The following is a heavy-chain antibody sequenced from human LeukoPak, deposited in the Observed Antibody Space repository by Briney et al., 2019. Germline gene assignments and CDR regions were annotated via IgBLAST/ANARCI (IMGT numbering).Heavy chain of an antibody. CDR3: ARASANYDILTGYYYFDY. CDR2: ISYDGSNK. J-gene: IGHJ4*02. V-gene: IGHV3-30*04. Sequence: PGGSLRLSCAASGFTFSSYPMHWVRQAPGKGLEWVAVISYDGSNKYYADSVKGRFTIYRDNSKNTLYLQMNSLRAEDTAVYYCARASANYDILTGYYYFDYWGQGTLVTVSS. D-gene: IGHD3-9*01. CDR1: GFTFSSYP.